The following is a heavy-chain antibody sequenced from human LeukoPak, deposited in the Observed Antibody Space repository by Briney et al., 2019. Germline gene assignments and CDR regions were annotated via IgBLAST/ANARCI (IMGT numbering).Heavy chain of an antibody. D-gene: IGHD6-13*01. Sequence: SETLSLTCTVSGGSISSSTYYWGWIPQPPGKGLEWIGNIYYSGNTYYNPSLKSRVAISVDTSKNQFSLKLSSVTAADTAVYYCARHYSSIWFWRNRKNWFDPWGQGTLVTVSS. J-gene: IGHJ5*02. CDR1: GGSISSSTYY. CDR3: ARHYSSIWFWRNRKNWFDP. CDR2: IYYSGNT. V-gene: IGHV4-39*01.